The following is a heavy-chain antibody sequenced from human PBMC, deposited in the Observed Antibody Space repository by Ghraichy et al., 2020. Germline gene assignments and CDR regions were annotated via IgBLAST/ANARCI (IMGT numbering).Heavy chain of an antibody. CDR1: GFTVTSNS. CDR2: IYSGADT. J-gene: IGHJ3*02. CDR3: ARVDCSAGTCYSNAFDI. D-gene: IGHD2-15*01. Sequence: GGSLRLSCAASGFTVTSNSMSWVRQAPGKGLEWLSVIYSGADTYYADSVKGRFTISRDNSKNTVYLQMNSLKAEDTAVYHCARVDCSAGTCYSNAFDIWGQGTMVTVSS. V-gene: IGHV3-53*01.